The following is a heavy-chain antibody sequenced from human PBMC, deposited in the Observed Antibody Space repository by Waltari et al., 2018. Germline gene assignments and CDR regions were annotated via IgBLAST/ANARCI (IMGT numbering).Heavy chain of an antibody. J-gene: IGHJ4*02. CDR3: ARVVTGVHEVNDN. D-gene: IGHD3-16*02. V-gene: IGHV1-18*01. CDR2: IYVYNENT. Sequence: QVRLTQSGRDVKEPLALIKVSCQASGYEFRDYGISWVRQAPGQGLEWMGWIYVYNENTRFAEKFEDRVTLTTDKVTETVYMDLTDLRPDDTAVYYCARVVTGVHEVNDNWGQGTLVIVS. CDR1: GYEFRDYG.